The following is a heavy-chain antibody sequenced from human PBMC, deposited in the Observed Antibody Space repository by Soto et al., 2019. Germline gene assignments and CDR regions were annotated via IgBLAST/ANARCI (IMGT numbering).Heavy chain of an antibody. Sequence: SETLSLTCTVSGGSISSYYWSWIRQPPGKGLEWIGYIYYSGSTIYNPSLKSRVTISVDTSKNQFSLKLSSVTAADTAVYYCARIIAAAGTYYYGMDVWGQGTTVTVSS. D-gene: IGHD6-13*01. J-gene: IGHJ6*02. V-gene: IGHV4-59*01. CDR3: ARIIAAAGTYYYGMDV. CDR2: IYYSGST. CDR1: GGSISSYY.